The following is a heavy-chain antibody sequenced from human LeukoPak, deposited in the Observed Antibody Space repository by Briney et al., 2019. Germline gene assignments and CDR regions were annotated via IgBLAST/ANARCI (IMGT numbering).Heavy chain of an antibody. Sequence: GRSLRLSCAASGFTFSSYAMHWVRQAPVKGLEWVAVISYDGSNKYYADSVKGRFTISRDNSKNTLYLQMNSLRAEDTAVYYCARDPDGYNYAFTFDYWGQGTLVTVSS. CDR1: GFTFSSYA. V-gene: IGHV3-30-3*01. J-gene: IGHJ4*02. D-gene: IGHD5-24*01. CDR3: ARDPDGYNYAFTFDY. CDR2: ISYDGSNK.